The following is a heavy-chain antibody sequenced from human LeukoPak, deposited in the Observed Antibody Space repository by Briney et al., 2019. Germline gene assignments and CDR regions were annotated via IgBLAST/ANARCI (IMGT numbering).Heavy chain of an antibody. Sequence: PSETLSLTCAVYGGSFSGYYWSWIRQPPGKGLEWIGEINHSGSTNYNPSLKSRVTISVDTSKNQFSLKTSSVTAADTAVYYCARSRDTTNYYGMDVWGQGTTVTVSS. CDR3: ARSRDTTNYYGMDV. V-gene: IGHV4-34*01. CDR1: GGSFSGYY. D-gene: IGHD1-26*01. J-gene: IGHJ6*02. CDR2: INHSGST.